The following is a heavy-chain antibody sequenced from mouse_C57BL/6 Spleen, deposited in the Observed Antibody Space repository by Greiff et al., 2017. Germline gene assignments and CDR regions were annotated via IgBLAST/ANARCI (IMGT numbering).Heavy chain of an antibody. V-gene: IGHV1-85*01. J-gene: IGHJ3*01. CDR1: GYTFTSYD. CDR2: IYPRDGST. CDR3: GNASFAY. Sequence: QVQLQQSGPELVKPGASVKLSCKASGYTFTSYDINWVKQRPGQGLEWIGWIYPRDGSTTYNEKFKGKATLTVDTSSSTAYLELHSLTSEDSAVDFCGNASFAYWGQGTLGTVSA.